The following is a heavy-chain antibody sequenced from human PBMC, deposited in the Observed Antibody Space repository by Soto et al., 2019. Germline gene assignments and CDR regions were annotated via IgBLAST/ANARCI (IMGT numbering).Heavy chain of an antibody. CDR1: GYTFTSYG. V-gene: IGHV1-18*01. J-gene: IGHJ3*02. Sequence: QVQLVQSGAEVKKPGASVKVSCKASGYTFTSYGISWVRQAPGQGLEWMGWISAYNGNTNYAQKLQGRVTMTTDTSTCTAYMELRSLRSDDTAVYYCAREPVKPDYYDSSDYYSDDAFDIWGQGTMVTVSS. CDR3: AREPVKPDYYDSSDYYSDDAFDI. CDR2: ISAYNGNT. D-gene: IGHD3-22*01.